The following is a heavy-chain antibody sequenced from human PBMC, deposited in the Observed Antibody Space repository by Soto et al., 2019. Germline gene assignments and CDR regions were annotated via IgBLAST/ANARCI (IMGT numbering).Heavy chain of an antibody. CDR3: ARDTFDRSGYPSYYFDL. D-gene: IGHD3-22*01. V-gene: IGHV3-53*01. Sequence: EVQLVESGGGLVQPGGSLRLSCAASGFRVSGNYMSWVRQAPGKGLEWVSLMYSAGNTYYADSVKGRFTISRDNSKNTLSLQMNSLRADDTAVYYGARDTFDRSGYPSYYFDLWGQGTLVTVSS. CDR2: MYSAGNT. CDR1: GFRVSGNY. J-gene: IGHJ4*02.